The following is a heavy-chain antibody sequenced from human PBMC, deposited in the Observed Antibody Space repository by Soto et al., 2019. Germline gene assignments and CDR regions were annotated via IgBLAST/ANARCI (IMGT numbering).Heavy chain of an antibody. CDR3: ATDGVVTASPFDY. CDR1: GYTFSKYG. CDR2: ISTYNGNT. J-gene: IGHJ4*02. V-gene: IGHV1-18*01. Sequence: QVQLVQSGAEVKKPGASVKVSCKTSGYTFSKYGITWIRQAPGQGLEYMGWISTYNGNTDYAQKLQGRVTMTTDTSTNTAYMELRSLRSDDTAVFYCATDGVVTASPFDYWGQGILVTVSS. D-gene: IGHD2-21*02.